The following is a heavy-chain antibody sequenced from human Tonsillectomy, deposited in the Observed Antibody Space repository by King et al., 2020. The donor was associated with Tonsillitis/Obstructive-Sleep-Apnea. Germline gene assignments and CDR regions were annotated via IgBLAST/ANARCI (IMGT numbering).Heavy chain of an antibody. CDR1: GGSFSGYY. J-gene: IGHJ6*03. CDR3: ARGGELLGHLGDAGHYYMDV. D-gene: IGHD1-26*01. V-gene: IGHV4-34*01. Sequence: VQLQQWGAGLLKPSETLSLTCAVYGGSFSGYYWSWIRQPPGKGLEWIGEINHGGSTNCNPSLKSRVTISVDTSKNQFSLKLSSVTAADTAVYYCARGGELLGHLGDAGHYYMDVWGKGTTVTVSS. CDR2: INHGGST.